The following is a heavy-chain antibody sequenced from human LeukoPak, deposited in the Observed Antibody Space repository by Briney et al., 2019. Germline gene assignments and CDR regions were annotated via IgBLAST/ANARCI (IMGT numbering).Heavy chain of an antibody. Sequence: SETLSLTRTVSGGSISSYYWSWIRQPPGKGLEWIGYIYYSGSTNYNPSLKSRVTISVDTSKNQFSLKLSSVTAADTAVYYCARDSQSGGYELDYWGQGTLVTVSS. CDR1: GGSISSYY. V-gene: IGHV4-59*01. CDR3: ARDSQSGGYELDY. J-gene: IGHJ4*02. D-gene: IGHD5-12*01. CDR2: IYYSGST.